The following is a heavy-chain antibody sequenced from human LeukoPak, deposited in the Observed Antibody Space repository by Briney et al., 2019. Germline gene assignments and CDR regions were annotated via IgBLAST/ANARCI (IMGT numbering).Heavy chain of an antibody. CDR1: GFTFCSYA. D-gene: IGHD2-2*01. J-gene: IGHJ6*03. CDR2: IGSRGNT. CDR3: AKGTSWISPYYYMDV. Sequence: GGSLRLSCAPSGFTFCSYAMTGVREGPGEGLGWGSAIGSRGNTFYADSVHRLFTLSRDNSHSTLYLQMHSLSAEDTALYYCAKGTSWISPYYYMDVWGTGTTVTVSS. V-gene: IGHV3-23*01.